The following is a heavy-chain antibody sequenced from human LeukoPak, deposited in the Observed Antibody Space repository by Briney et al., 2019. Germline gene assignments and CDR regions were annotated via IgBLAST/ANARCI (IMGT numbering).Heavy chain of an antibody. CDR2: IVASSGAT. J-gene: IGHJ4*02. CDR3: AKGGYDYDEVGYFDS. Sequence: PGGSLRLSCAASGFNFNNYAMSWVRQAPGKGLEWVSHIVASSGATFYADSVKGRFTISRDHSKNTLYLQMNSLRAEDTALYYCAKGGYDYDEVGYFDSWGQGTLVTVSS. V-gene: IGHV3-23*01. D-gene: IGHD5-12*01. CDR1: GFNFNNYA.